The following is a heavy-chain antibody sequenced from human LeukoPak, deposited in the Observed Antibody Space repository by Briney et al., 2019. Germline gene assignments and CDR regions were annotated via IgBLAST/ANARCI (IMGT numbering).Heavy chain of an antibody. CDR3: ARNYTEGITRYYYFDY. CDR1: GFTLSSYS. Sequence: GGSLRLSCAASGFTLSSYSMSWVRQAPGKGLEWVAALSVGGGDTYYADSVKGRFTISRDISKSTLYLQMNGLRAEDTATYYGARNYTEGITRYYYFDYRGQATLVSVSS. V-gene: IGHV3-23*01. CDR2: LSVGGGDT. J-gene: IGHJ4*02. D-gene: IGHD3-3*01.